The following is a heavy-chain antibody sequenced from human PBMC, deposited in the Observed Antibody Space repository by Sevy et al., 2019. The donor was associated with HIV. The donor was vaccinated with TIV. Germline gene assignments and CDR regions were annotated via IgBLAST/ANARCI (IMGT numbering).Heavy chain of an antibody. CDR1: GFTVSSNY. CDR3: ARENFYSSSEWSSDY. J-gene: IGHJ4*02. CDR2: IYSGGST. Sequence: GGSLRLSCAASGFTVSSNYMSWVRQAPGKGLEWVSVIYSGGSTYYVDSVKGRFTISRDNSKNTLYLQMNSLRAEDTAVYYCARENFYSSSEWSSDYWGQGTLVTVSS. D-gene: IGHD6-13*01. V-gene: IGHV3-53*01.